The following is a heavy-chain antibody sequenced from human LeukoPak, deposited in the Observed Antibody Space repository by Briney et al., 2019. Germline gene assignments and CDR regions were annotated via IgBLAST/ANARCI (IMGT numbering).Heavy chain of an antibody. Sequence: ASVKVSCKASGYTFTGYYMHWVRQAPGQGLEWMGRINTNTGNPTYAQGFTGRFVFSLDTSVSTAYLQISSLKAEDTAVYYCARLFWSGSTTSDYWGQGTLVTVSS. J-gene: IGHJ4*02. CDR2: INTNTGNP. CDR1: GYTFTGYY. CDR3: ARLFWSGSTTSDY. D-gene: IGHD3-3*01. V-gene: IGHV7-4-1*02.